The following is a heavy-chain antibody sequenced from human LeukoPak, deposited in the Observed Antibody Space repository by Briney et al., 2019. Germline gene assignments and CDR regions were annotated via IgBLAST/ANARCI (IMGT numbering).Heavy chain of an antibody. CDR1: GFTFDDYA. J-gene: IGHJ4*02. D-gene: IGHD2-2*02. Sequence: GRSLRLSCAASGFTFDDYAMHWVRQAPGKGLEWVSGISWNSGSIGYADSVKGRFTISRDNAKNSLYLQMNSLRAEDTALYYCAKEAYCSSTSCYTGLGFDYWGQGTLVTVPS. CDR2: ISWNSGSI. V-gene: IGHV3-9*01. CDR3: AKEAYCSSTSCYTGLGFDY.